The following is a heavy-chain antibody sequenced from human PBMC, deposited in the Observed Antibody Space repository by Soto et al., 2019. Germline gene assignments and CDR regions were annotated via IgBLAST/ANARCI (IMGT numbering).Heavy chain of an antibody. D-gene: IGHD2-15*01. CDR3: TRLVVVAAPDY. CDR1: GFTFGDYA. J-gene: IGHJ4*02. V-gene: IGHV3-49*03. Sequence: GGSLRLSCTASGFTFGDYAMSWFRQAPGKGLEWVGFIRSKAYGGTTEYAASVKGRFTISRDDSKSIAYLQMNSLKTEDTAVYYCTRLVVVAAPDYWGQGTLVTVSS. CDR2: IRSKAYGGTT.